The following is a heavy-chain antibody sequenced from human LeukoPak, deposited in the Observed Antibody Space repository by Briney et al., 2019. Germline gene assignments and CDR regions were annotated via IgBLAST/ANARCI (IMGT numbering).Heavy chain of an antibody. J-gene: IGHJ6*02. CDR3: ARGHSYGNYYYYGMDV. CDR1: VYTFTGYY. Sequence: ASVSVSCKASVYTFTGYYMHWVRQAPGQGLEGMGWINPNSYGTNYAQKFQGSVTMTRDTSISTAYMELSRLRSDDTAVYYCARGHSYGNYYYYGMDVWGQGTTVTVSS. D-gene: IGHD5-18*01. V-gene: IGHV1-2*02. CDR2: INPNSYGT.